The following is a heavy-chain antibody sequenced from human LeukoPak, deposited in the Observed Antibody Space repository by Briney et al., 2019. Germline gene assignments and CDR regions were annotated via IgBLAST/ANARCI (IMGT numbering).Heavy chain of an antibody. V-gene: IGHV3-23*01. CDR1: GFTLSNYA. CDR3: ANGYYYDSSGPFDY. D-gene: IGHD3-22*01. J-gene: IGHJ4*02. CDR2: ISGSGGST. Sequence: GGSLRLSCAATGFTLSNYAMSWVRQAPGKGLEWVSAISGSGGSTYYADSVKGRFTISRDNSKNTLYLQMNSLRAEDTAFYYCANGYYYDSSGPFDYWGQGTLVTVSS.